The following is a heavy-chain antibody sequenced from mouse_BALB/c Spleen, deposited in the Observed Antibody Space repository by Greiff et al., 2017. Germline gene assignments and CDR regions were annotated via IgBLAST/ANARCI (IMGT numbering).Heavy chain of an antibody. V-gene: IGHV1-4*02. CDR2: INPSSGYT. D-gene: IGHD2-14*01. CDR3: ARSVYRYDGGYAMDY. Sequence: VQLQESAAELARPGASVKMSCKASGYTFTSYTMHWVKQRPGQGLEWIGYINPSSGYTEYNQKFKDKTTLTADKSSSTAYMQLSSLTSEDSAVYYCARSVYRYDGGYAMDYWGQGTSVTVSS. J-gene: IGHJ4*01. CDR1: GYTFTSYT.